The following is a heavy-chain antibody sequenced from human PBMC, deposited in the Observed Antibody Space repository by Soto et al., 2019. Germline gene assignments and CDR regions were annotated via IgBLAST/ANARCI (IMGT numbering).Heavy chain of an antibody. CDR3: ARDRSNHDY. J-gene: IGHJ4*02. Sequence: QVQLVQSGTEVKEPGASVKVSCKTSGYTFTTYGISWVRQAPGQGLEWMGWISVYNGDTNYAQKFQGRVTMTTDTSTTTVYMEVSSLRCDDTAVYYCARDRSNHDYWGQGTLVTVSS. CDR2: ISVYNGDT. V-gene: IGHV1-18*01. CDR1: GYTFTTYG.